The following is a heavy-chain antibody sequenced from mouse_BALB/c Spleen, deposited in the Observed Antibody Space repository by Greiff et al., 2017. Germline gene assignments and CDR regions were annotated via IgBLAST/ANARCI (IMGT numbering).Heavy chain of an antibody. Sequence: EVKLMESGGGLVQPGGSMKLSCVASGFTFSNYWMNWVRQSPEKGLEWVAEIRLKSNNYATHYAESVKGRFTISRDDSKSSVYLQMNNLRAEDTGIYYCTREYGYDGFAYWGQGTLVTVSA. J-gene: IGHJ3*01. V-gene: IGHV6-6*02. D-gene: IGHD2-2*01. CDR2: IRLKSNNYAT. CDR1: GFTFSNYW. CDR3: TREYGYDGFAY.